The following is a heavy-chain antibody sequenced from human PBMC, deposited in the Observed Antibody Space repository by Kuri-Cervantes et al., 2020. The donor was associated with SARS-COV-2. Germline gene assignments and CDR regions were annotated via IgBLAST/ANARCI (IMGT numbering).Heavy chain of an antibody. CDR1: GFTFSSYW. Sequence: GESLKISCAASGFTFSSYWMSWVRQAPGKGLEWVANIKQDGSEKYYVDSVKGRFTISRDNAKNSLYLQMNSLRAEDTAVYYCARDPDDSSGYAFDYWGQGTLVTVSS. J-gene: IGHJ4*02. D-gene: IGHD3-22*01. CDR3: ARDPDDSSGYAFDY. CDR2: IKQDGSEK. V-gene: IGHV3-7*01.